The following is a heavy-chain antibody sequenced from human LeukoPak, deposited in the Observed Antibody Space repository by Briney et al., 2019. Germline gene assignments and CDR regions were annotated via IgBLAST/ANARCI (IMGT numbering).Heavy chain of an antibody. J-gene: IGHJ4*02. CDR2: IQYSGST. CDR1: GDSVSGISFY. CDR3: ARYYDSSGYWSTPHFDY. D-gene: IGHD3-22*01. Sequence: SETLSFTGTVSGDSVSGISFYWSWLRQPPGKGLQYIGYIQYSGSTNYNPSLKSRVTISVDTSKNQFSLKLSSVTAADTAVYYCARYYDSSGYWSTPHFDYWGQGTLVTVSS. V-gene: IGHV4-61*01.